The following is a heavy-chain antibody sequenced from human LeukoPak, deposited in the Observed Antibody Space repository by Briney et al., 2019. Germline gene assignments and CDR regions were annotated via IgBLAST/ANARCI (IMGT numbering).Heavy chain of an antibody. J-gene: IGHJ4*02. D-gene: IGHD5-18*01. CDR2: MNPNSGNT. Sequence: ASVKVSCKASGYTFTSYDINWVRQATGQELEWMGWMNPNSGNTGYAQRFQGRVTMTRNTSINTAYMELSSLRSEDTAMYYCARASGYSYGYDNWGQGTLVTVSS. CDR3: ARASGYSYGYDN. V-gene: IGHV1-8*01. CDR1: GYTFTSYD.